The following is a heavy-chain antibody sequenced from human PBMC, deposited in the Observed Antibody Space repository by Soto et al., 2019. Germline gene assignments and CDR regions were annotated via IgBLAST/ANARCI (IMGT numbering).Heavy chain of an antibody. CDR3: ARHPDYRNNNFYYDMDV. CDR2: IFYSGST. CDR1: GGCISGYY. Sequence: LSETLALTCIVSGGCISGYYWRWIRQPPGKGLEWIGYIFYSGSTNYNPSLKSRLTISVDTSKNQFSLKLTSVTAADSAVYYCARHPDYRNNNFYYDMDVWGEGTTVTVSS. D-gene: IGHD4-4*01. V-gene: IGHV4-59*08. J-gene: IGHJ6*04.